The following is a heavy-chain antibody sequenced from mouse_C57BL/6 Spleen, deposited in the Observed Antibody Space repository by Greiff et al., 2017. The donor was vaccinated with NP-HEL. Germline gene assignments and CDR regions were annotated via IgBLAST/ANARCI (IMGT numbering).Heavy chain of an antibody. Sequence: EVQVVESGGGLVKPGGSLKLSCAASGFTFSSYTMSWVRQTPEKRLEWVATISGGGGNTYYPDSVKGRFTISRDNAKNTLYLQMSSLRSEDTALYYCARQGNGFAYWGQGTLVTVSA. CDR3: ARQGNGFAY. D-gene: IGHD2-1*01. J-gene: IGHJ3*01. CDR2: ISGGGGNT. CDR1: GFTFSSYT. V-gene: IGHV5-9*01.